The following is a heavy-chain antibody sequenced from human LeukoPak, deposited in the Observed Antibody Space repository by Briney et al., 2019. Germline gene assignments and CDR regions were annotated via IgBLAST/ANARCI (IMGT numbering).Heavy chain of an antibody. CDR2: IYYSGST. V-gene: IGHV4-39*01. Sequence: PSETLSLTCTVSGGSISSSHYYWGWIRQPPGKGLEWIGSIYYSGSTYYNPSLKSRVTISVDTSKNQFSLKLSSVTAADTAVYYCARPGGSGSYYTHPFDYWGQGTLVTVSS. CDR3: ARPGGSGSYYTHPFDY. J-gene: IGHJ4*02. CDR1: GGSISSSHYY. D-gene: IGHD3-10*01.